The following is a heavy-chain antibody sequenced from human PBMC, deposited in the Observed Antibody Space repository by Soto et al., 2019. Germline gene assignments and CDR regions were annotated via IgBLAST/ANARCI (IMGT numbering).Heavy chain of an antibody. V-gene: IGHV4-39*01. CDR1: GGSISSSSYY. CDR2: IYYSGST. Sequence: SETLSLTCTVSGGSISSSSYYWGWIRQPPGKGLEWIGSIYYSGSTYYNPSLKSRVTISVDTSKNQFSLKLSSVTAADTAVYYCSVQYCGGDCSNYYYYGMGVWGQGTTVTVS. CDR3: SVQYCGGDCSNYYYYGMGV. J-gene: IGHJ6*02. D-gene: IGHD2-21*02.